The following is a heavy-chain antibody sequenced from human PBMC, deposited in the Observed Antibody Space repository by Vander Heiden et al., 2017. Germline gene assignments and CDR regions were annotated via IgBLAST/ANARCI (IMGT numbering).Heavy chain of an antibody. J-gene: IGHJ3*02. CDR3: ASRYCSGGSCYRLDAFDI. V-gene: IGHV3-48*02. D-gene: IGHD2-15*01. CDR1: GFGLRGYS. Sequence: EVQLVESGGGLVQPGGSLSLPCEGSGFGLRGYSMNWVRQAPGKGLEWISYISSSGSRVNYADSVKGRFTISRDNAKNSLYLQMNSLRDDDTAVYYCASRYCSGGSCYRLDAFDIWGQGTMVTVSP. CDR2: ISSSGSRV.